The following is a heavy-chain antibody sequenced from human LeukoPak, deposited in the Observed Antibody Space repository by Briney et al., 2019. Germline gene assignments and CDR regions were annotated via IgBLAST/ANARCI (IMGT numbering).Heavy chain of an antibody. CDR3: ARDNALAQKYYYDSSGYPYYYYYYGMDV. Sequence: PSETLSLTCTVSGGSISSYYWSWIRQPPGKGLEWIGYIYYSGSTNYNPSLKSRVTISVDTSKNQFSLKLSSVTAADTAVYYCARDNALAQKYYYDSSGYPYYYYYYGMDVWGQGTTVTVSS. V-gene: IGHV4-59*01. D-gene: IGHD3-22*01. J-gene: IGHJ6*02. CDR2: IYYSGST. CDR1: GGSISSYY.